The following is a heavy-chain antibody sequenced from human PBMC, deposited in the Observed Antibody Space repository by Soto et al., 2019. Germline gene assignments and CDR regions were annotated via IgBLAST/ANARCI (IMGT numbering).Heavy chain of an antibody. CDR3: ARSVAVPGAHIDY. CDR1: GGFISGSY. Sequence: PSETLSLTCSVSGGFISGSYWSWIRQSPGKGLEWLGYVYYTGSTNYSPSLRSRVSISVDTSKNEFSLRLSSVTAADTVVYFCARSVAVPGAHIDYWGQGTQVTVSS. CDR2: VYYTGST. V-gene: IGHV4-59*01. J-gene: IGHJ4*02. D-gene: IGHD6-19*01.